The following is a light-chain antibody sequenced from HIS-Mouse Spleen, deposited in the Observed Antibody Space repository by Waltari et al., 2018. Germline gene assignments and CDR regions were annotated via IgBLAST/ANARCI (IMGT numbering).Light chain of an antibody. CDR3: QQYYSYPFT. Sequence: AIRMTQSPSSFSASTGARVTITCRASQGISSYLAWYQQKPGKAPKLLIYAASTLQSGVPSRFSGSGTGTDFTLTISCLQSEDFATYYCQQYYSYPFTFGPGTKVDI. V-gene: IGKV1-8*01. CDR1: QGISSY. CDR2: AAS. J-gene: IGKJ3*01.